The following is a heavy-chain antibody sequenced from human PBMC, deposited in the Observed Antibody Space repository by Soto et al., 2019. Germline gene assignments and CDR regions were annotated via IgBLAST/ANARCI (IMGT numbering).Heavy chain of an antibody. CDR1: GVNISSSSCY. CDR2: IYYSGST. V-gene: IGHV4-39*01. Sequence: SETMSLTCTVSGVNISSSSCYWGRIRQPPGKGLEWIGSIYYSGSTYYNPSLKSRVTISVDTSKNQFSLKLSSVTAADTAVYYFARRPRRTAYHDAFDIWGQGTMVTVSS. D-gene: IGHD2-2*01. CDR3: ARRPRRTAYHDAFDI. J-gene: IGHJ3*02.